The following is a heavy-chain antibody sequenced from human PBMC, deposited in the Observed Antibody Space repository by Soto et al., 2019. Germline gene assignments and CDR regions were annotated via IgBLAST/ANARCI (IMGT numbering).Heavy chain of an antibody. J-gene: IGHJ5*02. CDR2: IYYSGNT. CDR3: ARISSVTLTMVRGHPNWFDP. D-gene: IGHD3-10*01. Sequence: SETLSLTCTVSGGSISGSSYFWGWIRQPPGKGLEWIGSIYYSGNTYYNPSLKSRVTISVDTSTSTAYMELRSLRSDDTAVYYCARISSVTLTMVRGHPNWFDPWGQGTLVTVSS. V-gene: IGHV4-39*01. CDR1: GGSISGSSYF.